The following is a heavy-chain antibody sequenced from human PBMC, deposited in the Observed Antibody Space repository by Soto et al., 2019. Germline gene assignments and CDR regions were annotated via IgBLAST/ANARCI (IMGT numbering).Heavy chain of an antibody. CDR2: ISGSGGST. CDR3: AKVDGSGEYVWGSYRYYYYGMDV. J-gene: IGHJ6*02. CDR1: GFTFSSYA. D-gene: IGHD3-16*02. V-gene: IGHV3-23*01. Sequence: EVQLLESGGGLVQPGGSLRLSCAASGFTFSSYAMSWVRQAPGKGLEWVSAISGSGGSTYYADSVKGRFTISRDNSKNTLYLQMNSLRAEDTAVYYCAKVDGSGEYVWGSYRYYYYGMDVWGQGTTVTVSS.